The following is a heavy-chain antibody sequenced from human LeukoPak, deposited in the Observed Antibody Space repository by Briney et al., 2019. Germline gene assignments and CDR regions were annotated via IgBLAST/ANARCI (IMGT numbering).Heavy chain of an antibody. Sequence: ASVKVSCKASGYTFTSYYMHWVRQAPGQGLEWMGIINPSGGSTSYAQKFQGRVTMTTDTSTSTAYMELRSLRSDDTAVYYCAKDALGSGSYFDYWGQGTLVTVSS. D-gene: IGHD1-26*01. V-gene: IGHV1-46*01. CDR3: AKDALGSGSYFDY. J-gene: IGHJ4*02. CDR2: INPSGGST. CDR1: GYTFTSYY.